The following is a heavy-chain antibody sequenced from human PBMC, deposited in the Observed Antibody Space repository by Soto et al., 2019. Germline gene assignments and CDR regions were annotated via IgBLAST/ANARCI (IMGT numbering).Heavy chain of an antibody. V-gene: IGHV4-39*01. J-gene: IGHJ4*02. CDR1: GGSISSSSYY. Sequence: QLQLQESGPGLVKPSETLSLTCTVSGGSISSSSYYWGLIRQPPGKGLEWIGSIYYSGSTYYNPSLKSRVTISVDTSKNQFSLKLSSVTAADTAVYYCARTGGSGWYVGNYFDYWGQGTLVTVSS. CDR2: IYYSGST. D-gene: IGHD6-19*01. CDR3: ARTGGSGWYVGNYFDY.